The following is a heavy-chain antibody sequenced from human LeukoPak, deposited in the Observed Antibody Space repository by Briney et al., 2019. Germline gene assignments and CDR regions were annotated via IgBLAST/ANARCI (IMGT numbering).Heavy chain of an antibody. Sequence: GGSLRLSCVASGLTFDEYGMRWVRQVPGEGLEWVSGINWNGGSTGYADSVKGRFTISRDNAKNSLYLQMHSLRAEDTALYWCARDLMVRGVIRSPFDIWGQGTMVTVSS. CDR3: ARDLMVRGVIRSPFDI. J-gene: IGHJ3*02. D-gene: IGHD3-10*01. CDR2: INWNGGST. V-gene: IGHV3-20*04. CDR1: GLTFDEYG.